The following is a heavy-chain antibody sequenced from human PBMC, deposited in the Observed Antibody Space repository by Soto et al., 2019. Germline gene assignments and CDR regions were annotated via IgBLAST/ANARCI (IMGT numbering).Heavy chain of an antibody. D-gene: IGHD2-2*01. CDR1: GYSFTSYG. J-gene: IGHJ4*02. V-gene: IGHV1-18*01. CDR2: VSGNNGNT. Sequence: GASVKVSCKASGYSFTSYGISWVRQAPGQGLEWMGWVSGNNGNTKYVQKFKGRVTMTTDTSTSTAYMELSSLRSDDTAVYYCAKEYCDSSRCYLPDYWGQGALVTVSS. CDR3: AKEYCDSSRCYLPDY.